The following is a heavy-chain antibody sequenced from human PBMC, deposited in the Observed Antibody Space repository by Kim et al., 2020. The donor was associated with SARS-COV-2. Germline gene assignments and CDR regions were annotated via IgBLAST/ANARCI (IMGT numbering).Heavy chain of an antibody. Sequence: SETLSLTCSVYGGSFSGYYWSWIRQPPGKGLEWVGEINHSGSTNYNPSLKSRVTISVDTSKNQSSLKLSSVTAADTAVYYCARAFPFPRGSYYLYYWGQG. J-gene: IGHJ4*02. V-gene: IGHV4-34*01. CDR1: GGSFSGYY. CDR2: INHSGST. CDR3: ARAFPFPRGSYYLYY. D-gene: IGHD1-26*01.